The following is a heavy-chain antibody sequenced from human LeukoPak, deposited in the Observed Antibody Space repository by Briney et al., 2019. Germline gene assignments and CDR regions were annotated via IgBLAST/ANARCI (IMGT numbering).Heavy chain of an antibody. CDR1: GYTFTGYY. CDR3: ARDGNSYGRDYYYYYMDV. V-gene: IGHV1-2*02. J-gene: IGHJ6*03. Sequence: ASVKVSCKASGYTFTGYYMHWVRQAPGQGLEWMGWINPNSGGTNYAQKFQGRVTMTRDTSISTAYMELSRLRSDDTAVYYCARDGNSYGRDYYYYYMDVWGKGTTVTVSS. CDR2: INPNSGGT. D-gene: IGHD5-18*01.